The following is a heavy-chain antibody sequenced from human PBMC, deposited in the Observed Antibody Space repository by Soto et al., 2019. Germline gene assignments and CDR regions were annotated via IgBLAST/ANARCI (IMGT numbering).Heavy chain of an antibody. CDR2: IWYDGSNK. V-gene: IGHV3-33*01. CDR1: GFSFNIYG. Sequence: QVQRVESGGGVVQPGKSLRLPSIASGFSFNIYGMHWVREAPGKWLEWVAVIWYDGSNKYFADSVKGRFTIFRYNSRSTLSLQMNTRRAEDTAIYYCARGIDYGDYAIDYWGQGTLVSVSS. J-gene: IGHJ4*02. CDR3: ARGIDYGDYAIDY. D-gene: IGHD4-17*01.